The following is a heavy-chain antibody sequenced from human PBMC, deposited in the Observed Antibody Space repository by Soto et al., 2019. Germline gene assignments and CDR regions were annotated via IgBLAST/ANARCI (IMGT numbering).Heavy chain of an antibody. J-gene: IGHJ3*02. CDR2: ISYDGSNK. Sequence: QVQLVESGGGVVQPGRSLRLSCAASGFTFSSYGMHWVRQAPGKGLEWVAVISYDGSNKYYADSVKGRFTISRDNSKNTLYLQMNSRRAEDTAVYYCAKGKAPNTDDAFDIWGQGTMVTVSS. D-gene: IGHD6-6*01. CDR1: GFTFSSYG. V-gene: IGHV3-30*18. CDR3: AKGKAPNTDDAFDI.